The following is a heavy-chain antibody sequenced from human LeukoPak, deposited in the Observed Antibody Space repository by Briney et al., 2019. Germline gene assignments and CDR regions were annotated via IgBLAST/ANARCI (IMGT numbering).Heavy chain of an antibody. J-gene: IGHJ4*02. D-gene: IGHD3-3*01. CDR1: GFTFSSYS. Sequence: GGSLRLSCAASGFTFSSYSMNWVRQAPGKGLEWVSSISSSSSYIYYADSVKGRFTISRDNAKNSLYLQMNSLRAEDTGVYYCAKTYYDFWSGYSYWGQGTLVTVSS. CDR3: AKTYYDFWSGYSY. V-gene: IGHV3-21*01. CDR2: ISSSSSYI.